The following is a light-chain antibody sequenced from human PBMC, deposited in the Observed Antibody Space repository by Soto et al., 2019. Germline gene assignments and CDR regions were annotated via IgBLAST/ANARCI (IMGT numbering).Light chain of an antibody. CDR1: SGSIASNY. V-gene: IGLV6-57*01. Sequence: NFMLTQPHSVSESPGKTVTISCTRSSGSIASNYVQWYQQRPGSSPTTVIYEDNQRPSGVPDRFSGSIDSSSNSASLTISGLKTEDEADYYCQSYESSRVFGGGTKVTVL. CDR3: QSYESSRV. CDR2: EDN. J-gene: IGLJ3*02.